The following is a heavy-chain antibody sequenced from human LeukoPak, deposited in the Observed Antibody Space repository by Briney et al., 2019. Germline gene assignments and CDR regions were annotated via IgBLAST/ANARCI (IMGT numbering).Heavy chain of an antibody. D-gene: IGHD1-7*01. Sequence: PSETLSLTCTVSGGSISSYYWSWIRQPPGKGLEWIGYIYYSGSTNYNPSLKSRVTISVDTSKNQFSLKLSSVTAADTAMYYCATSGLAGPGHYNWNFRRTFYYCMDVWGKGTTVTVSS. V-gene: IGHV4-59*01. J-gene: IGHJ6*03. CDR1: GGSISSYY. CDR3: ATSGLAGPGHYNWNFRRTFYYCMDV. CDR2: IYYSGST.